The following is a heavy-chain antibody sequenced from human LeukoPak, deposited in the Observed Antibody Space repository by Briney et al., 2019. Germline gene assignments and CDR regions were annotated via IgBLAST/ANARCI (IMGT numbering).Heavy chain of an antibody. CDR3: ARDRSRDWPLYYGMDV. V-gene: IGHV3-48*04. Sequence: GGSLRLSCAAPGFTFTTYNMNWVRQAPGKGLEWVSHIGSSSSTIYYADSVKGRFTISRDNAKNSLYLQMTSLRGDDTAVYYCARDRSRDWPLYYGMDVWGQGTTVTVSS. CDR1: GFTFTTYN. D-gene: IGHD6-19*01. CDR2: IGSSSSTI. J-gene: IGHJ6*02.